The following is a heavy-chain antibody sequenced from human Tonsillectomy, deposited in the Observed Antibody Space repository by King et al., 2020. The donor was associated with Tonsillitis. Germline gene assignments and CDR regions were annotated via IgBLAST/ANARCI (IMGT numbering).Heavy chain of an antibody. D-gene: IGHD1-26*01. CDR3: AKGGSGAYLGWFDP. Sequence: QLVQSGGGFVQPGGSLRLSCAVSGITFTTYAMSWVRQAPGKGLEWVSIISDSGNTYYANSVKGRFTISRDSSKNTLYPQMNSLTAEDTAIYYCAKGGSGAYLGWFDPWGQGTLVTVSS. V-gene: IGHV3-23*04. CDR2: ISDSGNT. J-gene: IGHJ5*02. CDR1: GITFTTYA.